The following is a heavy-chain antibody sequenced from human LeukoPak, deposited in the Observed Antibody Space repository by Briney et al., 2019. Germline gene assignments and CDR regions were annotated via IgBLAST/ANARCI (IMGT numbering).Heavy chain of an antibody. CDR2: IIPIFGTA. J-gene: IGHJ4*02. D-gene: IGHD1-26*01. Sequence: SVKVSFKASGGTFSSYAISWVRQAPGQGLEWMGGIIPIFGTANYAQKFQGRVTITADESTSTAYMELSSLRSEDTAVYYCADEPNSGSFINWGQGTLVTVSS. CDR3: ADEPNSGSFIN. CDR1: GGTFSSYA. V-gene: IGHV1-69*13.